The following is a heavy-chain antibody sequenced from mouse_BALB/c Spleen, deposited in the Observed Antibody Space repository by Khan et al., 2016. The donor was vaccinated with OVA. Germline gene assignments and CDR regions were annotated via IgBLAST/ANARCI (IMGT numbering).Heavy chain of an antibody. CDR2: INPSSGYN. J-gene: IGHJ3*01. CDR1: GYIFTSYM. Sequence: QVQLQQPGADRAKPGASAKMSCKASGYIFTSYMMHWIKQRPGQGLEWIGDINPSSGYNNYNQKFKDKATLTADESSSTAYMQLSSLTSEDSAVYYCARGGYGSFGYWGQGTLVTVSA. V-gene: IGHV1S26*01. CDR3: ARGGYGSFGY. D-gene: IGHD1-1*01.